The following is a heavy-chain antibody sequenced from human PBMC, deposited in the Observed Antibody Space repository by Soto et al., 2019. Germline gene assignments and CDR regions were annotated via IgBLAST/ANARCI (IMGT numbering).Heavy chain of an antibody. CDR1: GGSISIYY. CDR3: ERHHTAMVTWWFDP. V-gene: IGHV4-59*01. Sequence: SETLYLTCNFSGGSISIYYFMWIRQPQGKGLEWIGYIYYSGSTNYNPSLKSRVTISVDTSKNQFSLKLSSVTAADTAVYYCERHHTAMVTWWFDPWVQGTLVTVSS. J-gene: IGHJ5*02. CDR2: IYYSGST. D-gene: IGHD5-18*01.